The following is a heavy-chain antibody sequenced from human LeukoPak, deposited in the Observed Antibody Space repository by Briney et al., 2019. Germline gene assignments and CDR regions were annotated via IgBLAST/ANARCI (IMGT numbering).Heavy chain of an antibody. CDR1: GDSISSGDYS. CDR2: IDYSGFT. J-gene: IGHJ4*02. CDR3: ARDSSSYGIFDS. Sequence: TPSQTLSLTCTVSGDSISSGDYSWSWIRQPPGKGLEWIGYIDYSGFTYYNPSLKSRVTTSVDMSKNQFSLKLSSVTAADTAVYYCARDSSSYGIFDSWGQGTLVTVSS. V-gene: IGHV4-30-4*01. D-gene: IGHD3-22*01.